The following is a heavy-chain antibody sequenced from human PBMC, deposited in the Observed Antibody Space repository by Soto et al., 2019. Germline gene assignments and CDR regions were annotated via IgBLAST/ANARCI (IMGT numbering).Heavy chain of an antibody. CDR3: ARDGSGSRSRASPMDV. Sequence: QVQLVQSGAEVKKPGSSVKVSCKASGDTFSSYAISWVRQAPGQGLEWMGGIIPIFGTANYAPKFQGRVTITADESTSTAYMELSSLRSADTAVYYCARDGSGSRSRASPMDVWGPGTTVTFSS. D-gene: IGHD3-22*01. CDR1: GDTFSSYA. J-gene: IGHJ6*02. CDR2: IIPIFGTA. V-gene: IGHV1-69*01.